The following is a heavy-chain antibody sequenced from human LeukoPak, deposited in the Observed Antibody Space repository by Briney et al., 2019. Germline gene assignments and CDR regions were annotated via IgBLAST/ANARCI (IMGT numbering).Heavy chain of an antibody. CDR3: AREPHVRWLAYFDY. J-gene: IGHJ4*02. V-gene: IGHV1-69*04. Sequence: GASVKVSCKASGGTFSSYAISWVRQAPGQGLEWMGRIIPILGIANYAQKFQGRVTITADKSTSTAYMELSSLRSEDTAVYYCAREPHVRWLAYFDYWGQGTLVTVSS. CDR2: IIPILGIA. D-gene: IGHD3-22*01. CDR1: GGTFSSYA.